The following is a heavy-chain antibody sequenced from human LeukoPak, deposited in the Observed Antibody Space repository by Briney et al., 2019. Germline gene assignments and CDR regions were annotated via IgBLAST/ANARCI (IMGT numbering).Heavy chain of an antibody. CDR2: IKSKTDGETT. CDR3: TTDLGTYYHGSQRLIPIDY. J-gene: IGHJ4*02. Sequence: GGSLRLSCVDSGFTFTNAWMSWVRQASGKGLEWIGRIKSKTDGETTNYAEPVRGRFTISRDDSKSAVYLQMNSLKIEDTAVYYCTTDLGTYYHGSQRLIPIDYWGQGTLVTVSS. CDR1: GFTFTNAW. V-gene: IGHV3-15*01. D-gene: IGHD3-10*01.